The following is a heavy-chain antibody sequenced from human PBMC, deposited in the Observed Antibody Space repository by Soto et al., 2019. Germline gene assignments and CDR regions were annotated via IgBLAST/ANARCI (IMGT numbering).Heavy chain of an antibody. J-gene: IGHJ4*02. CDR2: INHSGST. V-gene: IGHV4-34*01. Sequence: QVQLQQWGAGLLKPSETLSLTCAVYGGSFSGYYWSWIRQPPGKGLEWIGEINHSGSTNYNPSLKXRXTIXVDTSKNQFSLKLSSVTAADTAVYYCARATYYFDYWGQGTLVTVSS. CDR3: ARATYYFDY. CDR1: GGSFSGYY.